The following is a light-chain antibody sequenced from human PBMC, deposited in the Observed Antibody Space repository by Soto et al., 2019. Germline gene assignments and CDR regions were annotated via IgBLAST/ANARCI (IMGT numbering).Light chain of an antibody. Sequence: SALPRPASVSGSPWASNNNYCAGTGSDVGAYNLVSWYQQHPGKAPKLIICEVNTRPSGISNRFSGSKSGDTASLTISGLQAEDEADYFCCSYAGTVAYVFGTGTKVTVL. CDR3: CSYAGTVAYV. CDR1: GSDVGAYNL. J-gene: IGLJ1*01. V-gene: IGLV2-23*02. CDR2: EVN.